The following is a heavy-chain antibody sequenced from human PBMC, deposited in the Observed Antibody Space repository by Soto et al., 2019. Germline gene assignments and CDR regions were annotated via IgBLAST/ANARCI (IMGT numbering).Heavy chain of an antibody. CDR2: ISKTGTTT. D-gene: IGHD2-2*03. J-gene: IGHJ6*02. V-gene: IGHV3-48*02. Sequence: EVQLVESGGDLVQPGGSLRLSCVASGFTFSSYGMNWVRQGPGKGLEWLSSISKTGTTTYYADSVRGRLSISRENAKNSLYLQMNSLRDEDVAVYYCARDGYCVSPTCSFLPDVWGQGTTVTVSS. CDR1: GFTFSSYG. CDR3: ARDGYCVSPTCSFLPDV.